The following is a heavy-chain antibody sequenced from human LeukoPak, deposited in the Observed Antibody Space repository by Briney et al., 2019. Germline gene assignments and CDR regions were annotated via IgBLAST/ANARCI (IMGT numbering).Heavy chain of an antibody. V-gene: IGHV3-30*03. D-gene: IGHD5-18*01. CDR1: GFTFSSYG. CDR2: ISYDGSNK. J-gene: IGHJ4*02. CDR3: ASGGYSYVYPAHY. Sequence: GRSLRLSCAASGFTFSSYGMHWVRQAPGKGLEWVAVISYDGSNKYYADSVKGRFTISRDNSKNTLYLQMNSLRAEDMAVYYCASGGYSYVYPAHYWGQGTLVTVSS.